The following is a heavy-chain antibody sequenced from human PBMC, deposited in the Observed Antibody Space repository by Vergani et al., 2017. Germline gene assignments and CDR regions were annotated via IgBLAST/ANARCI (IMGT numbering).Heavy chain of an antibody. V-gene: IGHV4-61*02. Sequence: QVQLQQWGPGLVKPSQTLSLTCTVSGGSISSGSYYWSWIRQPAGKGLEWIGRIYTSGSTNYNPSLKSRVTISVDTSKNQFSLKLSSVTAADTAVYYCARALRYFDWGTGGAFDIWGQGTMVTVSS. CDR1: GGSISSGSYY. J-gene: IGHJ3*02. CDR3: ARALRYFDWGTGGAFDI. CDR2: IYTSGST. D-gene: IGHD3-9*01.